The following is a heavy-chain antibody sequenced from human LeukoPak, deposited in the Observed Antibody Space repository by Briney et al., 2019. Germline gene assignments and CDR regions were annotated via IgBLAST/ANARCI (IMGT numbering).Heavy chain of an antibody. D-gene: IGHD3-3*01. V-gene: IGHV4-34*01. CDR3: ARGQNWRDPYYFDY. CDR1: GGSFSGYY. Sequence: PSETLSLTGAVYGGSFSGYYWSWIRQPPGKGLEWIGEINHSGSTDYNPSLKSRVTISVDTSKNQFSLKLSSVTAADTAVYYCARGQNWRDPYYFDYWGQGTLVTVSS. J-gene: IGHJ4*02. CDR2: INHSGST.